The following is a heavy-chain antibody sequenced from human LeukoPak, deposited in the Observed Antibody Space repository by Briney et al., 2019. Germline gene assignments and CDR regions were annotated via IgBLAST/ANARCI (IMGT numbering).Heavy chain of an antibody. CDR1: GFTLRNYS. Sequence: KPGGSLRVSCAASGFTLRNYSMNWVRQAPGKGLEWVSYISSSSSYTNYADSVKGRFTISRDNAKNSLYLQMNSLRAEDTAVYYCARSYSNYGNDAFDIWGQGTMVTVSS. V-gene: IGHV3-21*05. J-gene: IGHJ3*02. D-gene: IGHD4-11*01. CDR2: ISSSSSYT. CDR3: ARSYSNYGNDAFDI.